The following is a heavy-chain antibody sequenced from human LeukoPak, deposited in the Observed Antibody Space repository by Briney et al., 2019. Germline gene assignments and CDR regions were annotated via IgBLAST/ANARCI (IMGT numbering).Heavy chain of an antibody. Sequence: GRSLRLSCAASGFTVSSNYMSWVRQAPGKGLEWVSVIYSGGSTYYADSVKGRFTISRDNSKNTLYLQMNSLRAEDTAVYYRARDPRSYYYDSSGPLWGQGTLVTVSS. CDR3: ARDPRSYYYDSSGPL. D-gene: IGHD3-22*01. J-gene: IGHJ4*02. V-gene: IGHV3-66*01. CDR2: IYSGGST. CDR1: GFTVSSNY.